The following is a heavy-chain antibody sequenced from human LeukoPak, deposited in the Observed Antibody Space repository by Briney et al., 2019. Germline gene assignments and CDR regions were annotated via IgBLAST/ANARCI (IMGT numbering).Heavy chain of an antibody. J-gene: IGHJ6*02. V-gene: IGHV3-53*04. CDR2: IYSGGST. Sequence: GGSLRLSCAASGSTVSSNYMSWVRQAPGKGLEWVSVIYSGGSTYYADSVKGRFTISRHNSKNTLYLQMNSLRAEDTAVYYCARDGGSRYYYGMDVWGQGTTVTVSS. CDR3: ARDGGSRYYYGMDV. CDR1: GSTVSSNY. D-gene: IGHD3-3*01.